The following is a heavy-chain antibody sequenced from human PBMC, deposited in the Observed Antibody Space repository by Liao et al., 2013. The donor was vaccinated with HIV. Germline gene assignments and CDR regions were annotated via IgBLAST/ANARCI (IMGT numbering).Heavy chain of an antibody. CDR1: GASISGKTYH. J-gene: IGHJ3*01. V-gene: IGHV4-30-4*08. CDR2: IFYSGTT. Sequence: QLQVQESGPGLVKPSETLSLGCTVSGASISGKTYHWTWVRQPPGKGLEWIGYIFYSGTTNYSPSLRSRLALSIDTSKNYFSLRLKSLTAADTAVYFCARGLWTSHVFDVWGQGTTVTVSS. CDR3: ARGLWTSHVFDV. D-gene: IGHD4/OR15-4a*01.